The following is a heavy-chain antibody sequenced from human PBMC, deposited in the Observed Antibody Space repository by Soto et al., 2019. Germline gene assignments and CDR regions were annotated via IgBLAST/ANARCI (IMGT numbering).Heavy chain of an antibody. J-gene: IGHJ4*02. Sequence: LSLTCAVYGGSFSGYYWSWIRQPPGKGLEWIGEINHSGSTNYNPSLKSRVTISVDTSKNQFSLKLSSVTAADTAVYYCAREEVPLDYWGQGTLVTVSS. CDR2: INHSGST. V-gene: IGHV4-34*01. CDR1: GGSFSGYY. CDR3: AREEVPLDY.